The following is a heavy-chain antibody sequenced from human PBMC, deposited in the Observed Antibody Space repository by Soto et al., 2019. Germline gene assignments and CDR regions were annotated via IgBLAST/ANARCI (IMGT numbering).Heavy chain of an antibody. CDR3: ARVNTTLVDHFDC. Sequence: GGSLRLSCVVSGFSVSATSIFWVRQATGKGLEWVSLMHRGGTTDNADSVKGRFTTSRDKSKNTLYLHMNGLRVEDTAVYYCARVNTTLVDHFDCWGLGTLVTVSS. CDR2: MHRGGTT. V-gene: IGHV3-53*01. CDR1: GFSVSATS. J-gene: IGHJ4*02. D-gene: IGHD5-18*01.